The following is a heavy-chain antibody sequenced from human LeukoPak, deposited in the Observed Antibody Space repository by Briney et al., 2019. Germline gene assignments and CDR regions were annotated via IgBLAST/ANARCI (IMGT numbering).Heavy chain of an antibody. CDR1: GYTFTSYG. CDR3: ARGPTYNWNSRPYYYYYMDV. J-gene: IGHJ6*03. CDR2: ISAYNGNT. Sequence: GASVKVSCKASGYTFTSYGISWVRQAPGQGLEWMGWISAYNGNTNYAQKLQGRVTMTTDTSTSTAYMELRSLRSEDTAVYYCARGPTYNWNSRPYYYYYMDVWGKGTTVTISS. D-gene: IGHD1-7*01. V-gene: IGHV1-18*01.